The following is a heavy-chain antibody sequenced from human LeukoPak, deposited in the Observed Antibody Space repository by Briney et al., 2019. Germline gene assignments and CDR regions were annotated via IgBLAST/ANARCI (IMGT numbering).Heavy chain of an antibody. CDR1: GYTFTSYD. V-gene: IGHV1-8*01. Sequence: ASVKVSCKASGYTFTSYDINWVRQATGQGLEWLGWMNPNSVNTGYAQKFQGRVTMTRNTSISTAYMELSSLRSEDTAVYYCARVGGYRSFFDYWGQGTLVTVSS. D-gene: IGHD6-13*01. J-gene: IGHJ4*02. CDR2: MNPNSVNT. CDR3: ARVGGYRSFFDY.